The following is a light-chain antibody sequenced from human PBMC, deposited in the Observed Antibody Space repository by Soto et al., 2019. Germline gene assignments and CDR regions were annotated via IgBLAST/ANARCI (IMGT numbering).Light chain of an antibody. V-gene: IGKV1-5*01. J-gene: IGKJ1*01. CDR3: QQYNTLSGT. CDR2: DAS. CDR1: QSIGRF. Sequence: DVPVTPSPSTLSASVKDRVTXXCGASQSIGRFLAWYQHQPGKAPKLLIYDASTLESGVPSRFSGTGSGTEFTFSITSLQPDDFASYYCQQYNTLSGTFGQGTKVDI.